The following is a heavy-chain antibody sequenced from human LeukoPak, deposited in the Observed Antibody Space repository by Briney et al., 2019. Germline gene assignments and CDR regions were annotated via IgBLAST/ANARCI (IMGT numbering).Heavy chain of an antibody. CDR1: GYTFTNYW. D-gene: IGHD2-2*01. J-gene: IGHJ6*02. CDR2: INHGYSDI. V-gene: IGHV5-51*01. CDR3: ARQKIIVAPTAIRGLYGMDV. Sequence: GESLKISCKGSGYTFTNYWIGWVRQMPGKGLEWMGIINHGYSDIRYSPSFQGQVTISADKSISTAYLQWSNLKASDTAIYYCARQKIIVAPTAIRGLYGMDVWGQGTTVTVSS.